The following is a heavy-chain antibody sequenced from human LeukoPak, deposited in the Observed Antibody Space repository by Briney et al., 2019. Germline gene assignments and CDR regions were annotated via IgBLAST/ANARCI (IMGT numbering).Heavy chain of an antibody. J-gene: IGHJ4*02. Sequence: SETLSLTCAVYGGSFSGYYWSWIRQPPGKGLEWIGEINHSGSTNYNPSLKSRVTISVDTSKNQFSLKLSSVTAADTAVYYCARRMGYYYGSGSYRSPYYFDYWGQGTLVTVSS. CDR1: GGSFSGYY. D-gene: IGHD3-10*01. CDR3: ARRMGYYYGSGSYRSPYYFDY. V-gene: IGHV4-34*01. CDR2: INHSGST.